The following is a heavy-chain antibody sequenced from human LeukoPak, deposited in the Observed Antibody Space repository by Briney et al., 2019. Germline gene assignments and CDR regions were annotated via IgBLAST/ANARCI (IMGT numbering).Heavy chain of an antibody. CDR1: GGSISSGNFY. J-gene: IGHJ2*01. Sequence: SQTLSLTCTVSGGSISSGNFYWSWIRQHPGKGLEWIGYIYYGGSTYYNPSLKSRVTISVDTSKNQFSLKLSSVTAADTAVYYCARYYRDHDILTGYYIACYFDLWGRGTLVTVAS. CDR3: ARYYRDHDILTGYYIACYFDL. V-gene: IGHV4-31*03. CDR2: IYYGGST. D-gene: IGHD3-9*01.